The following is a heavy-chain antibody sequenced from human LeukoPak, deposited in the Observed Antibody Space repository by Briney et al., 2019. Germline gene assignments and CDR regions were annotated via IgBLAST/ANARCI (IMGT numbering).Heavy chain of an antibody. D-gene: IGHD2-15*01. Sequence: ASVKVSCKSSGYTFTSYAMNWVRQAPGQGLEWMGWISTDTGNPTYAQGFTGRFVFSLDTSVSTAYLQISSLKAEDTAVYYCARKSVAATPRDIVYQYSYMDVWGKGTTVTVSS. CDR1: GYTFTSYA. J-gene: IGHJ6*03. CDR3: ARKSVAATPRDIVYQYSYMDV. V-gene: IGHV7-4-1*02. CDR2: ISTDTGNP.